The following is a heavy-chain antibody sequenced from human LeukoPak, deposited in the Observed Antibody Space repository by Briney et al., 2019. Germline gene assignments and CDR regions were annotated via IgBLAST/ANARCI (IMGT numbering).Heavy chain of an antibody. CDR1: GYTFTSYG. J-gene: IGHJ4*02. Sequence: ASVKVSCKASGYTFTSYGISWVRQAPGQGLEWIGWISVYNGNTIYAQKLQGRVTMTTDTSTSAAYMELRSLQSDDTAVYYCARAVSFSGSAVTGGAHWGQGTLVTVSS. V-gene: IGHV1-18*01. D-gene: IGHD6-19*01. CDR3: ARAVSFSGSAVTGGAH. CDR2: ISVYNGNT.